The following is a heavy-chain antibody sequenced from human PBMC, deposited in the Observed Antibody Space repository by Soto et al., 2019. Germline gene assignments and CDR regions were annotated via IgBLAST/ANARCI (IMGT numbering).Heavy chain of an antibody. Sequence: SETLSLTCAVYGGSFSGYYWSWIRQPPGKGLEWIGEINHSGSTNYNPSLKSRVTISVDTSKNQFSLKLSSVTAADTAVYYCARVGADSSWHGFDPSGQVTLDTFSS. D-gene: IGHD6-13*01. J-gene: IGHJ5*02. CDR3: ARVGADSSWHGFDP. V-gene: IGHV4-34*01. CDR1: GGSFSGYY. CDR2: INHSGST.